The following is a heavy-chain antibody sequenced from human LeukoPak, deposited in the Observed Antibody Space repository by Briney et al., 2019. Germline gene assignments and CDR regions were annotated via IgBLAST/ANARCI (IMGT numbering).Heavy chain of an antibody. Sequence: ASVKVSCKASGGTFSSYAISWVRQAPGQGLEWMGWINPNSGVTNYAQKFQGRVTLTRDTSISTAYMELNRLISDDTAVYYCARNGGLDCWGQGTLVTVSS. CDR2: INPNSGVT. D-gene: IGHD3-16*01. CDR3: ARNGGLDC. V-gene: IGHV1-2*02. J-gene: IGHJ4*02. CDR1: GGTFSSYA.